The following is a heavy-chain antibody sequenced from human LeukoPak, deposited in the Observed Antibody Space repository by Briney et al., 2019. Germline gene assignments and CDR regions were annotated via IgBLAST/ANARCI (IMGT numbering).Heavy chain of an antibody. CDR1: GGSISSGGYY. CDR3: AGTSIAYEFFDY. D-gene: IGHD6-6*01. J-gene: IGHJ4*02. CDR2: IYYSGST. Sequence: PPETLSLTCTVSGGSISSGGYYWSWTRQHPGKGLEWIGYIYYSGSTYYNPSLKSRVTISVDTSKNQFSLKLSSVTAADTAVYYCAGTSIAYEFFDYWGQGTLVTVSS. V-gene: IGHV4-31*03.